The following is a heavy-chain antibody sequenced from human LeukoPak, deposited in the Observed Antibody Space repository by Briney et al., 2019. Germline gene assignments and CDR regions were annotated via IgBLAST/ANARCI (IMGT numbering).Heavy chain of an antibody. CDR1: GYAFTGYY. D-gene: IGHD3-22*01. Sequence: SVKVSCKASGYAFTGYYMHWVRQAPGQGLEWMGGIIPIFGTANYAQKFQGRVTITADESTSTAYMELSSLRSEDTAVYYCARDKVEERTYYYDSSGSRGWGQGTLVTVSS. CDR2: IIPIFGTA. V-gene: IGHV1-69*13. J-gene: IGHJ4*02. CDR3: ARDKVEERTYYYDSSGSRG.